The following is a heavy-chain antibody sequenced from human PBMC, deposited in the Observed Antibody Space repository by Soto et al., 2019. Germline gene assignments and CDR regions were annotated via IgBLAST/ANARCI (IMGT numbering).Heavy chain of an antibody. CDR1: GFTFSSYG. CDR2: ISYDGSNK. V-gene: IGHV3-30*18. J-gene: IGHJ4*02. D-gene: IGHD3-22*01. CDR3: AKGSGYDY. Sequence: GGSRRLSCAASGFTFSSYGMHWVRQAPGKGLEWVAVISYDGSNKYYADSVKGRFTISRDNSKNTLYLQMNSLRAEDTAVYYCAKGSGYDYWGQGTLVTVSS.